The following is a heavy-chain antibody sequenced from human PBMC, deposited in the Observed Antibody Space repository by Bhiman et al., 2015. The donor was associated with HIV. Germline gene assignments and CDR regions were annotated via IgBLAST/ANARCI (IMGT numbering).Heavy chain of an antibody. CDR2: ISDDGSNK. CDR1: GFTFSSYG. CDR3: AKDLGESENEEWASDYYDFGSDYPGQDPRAVVGAFDI. Sequence: QVQLVESGGGVVQPGRSLRLSCAASGFTFSSYGMHWVRQAPGKGLEWVAVISDDGSNKYYADSVKGRFTISRDNSKNTLYLQMNSLRAEDTAVYYCAKDLGESENEEWASDYYDFGSDYPGQDPRAVVGAFDIWGHGTMVTVSS. J-gene: IGHJ3*02. D-gene: IGHD3-3*01. V-gene: IGHV3-30*18.